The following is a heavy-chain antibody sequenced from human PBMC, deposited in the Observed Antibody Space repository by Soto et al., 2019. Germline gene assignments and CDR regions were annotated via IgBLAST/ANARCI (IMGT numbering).Heavy chain of an antibody. Sequence: GGSLRLSCAASGFTFSSYAMSWVRQAPGKGLEWVSAISGSGGSTYYADSVKGRFTISRDNSKNTLYLQMNSLRAEDTAVYYCAKFRVRGSGSYYYFDYWGQGTLVTVSS. CDR2: ISGSGGST. J-gene: IGHJ4*02. CDR1: GFTFSSYA. D-gene: IGHD3-10*01. CDR3: AKFRVRGSGSYYYFDY. V-gene: IGHV3-23*01.